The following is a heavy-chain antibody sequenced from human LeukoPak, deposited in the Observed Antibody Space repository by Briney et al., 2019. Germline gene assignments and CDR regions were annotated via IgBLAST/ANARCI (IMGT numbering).Heavy chain of an antibody. CDR1: GFTFSSYA. J-gene: IGHJ4*02. Sequence: GGSLRLSCAASGFTFSSYAMSWVRQAPGKGLEWVSAISGSGGSTYYADSVKGRFTISRDNSKNTLYLQMNSLRAEDTAVYYCARVRSSSWYFDYWGQGTLVTVSS. V-gene: IGHV3-23*01. CDR2: ISGSGGST. D-gene: IGHD6-13*01. CDR3: ARVRSSSWYFDY.